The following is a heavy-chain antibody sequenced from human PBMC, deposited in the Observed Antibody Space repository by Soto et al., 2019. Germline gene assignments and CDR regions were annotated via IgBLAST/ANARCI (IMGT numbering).Heavy chain of an antibody. V-gene: IGHV1-69*06. Sequence: VASVKVSCKASGGTFSSYAISWVRQAPGQGLEWMGGIIPIFGTANYAQKFQGRVTITADKSTSTAYMELSSLRSEDTAVYYCARGSQSLVRVGWFEPWGQGPLVTVSS. CDR1: GGTFSSYA. D-gene: IGHD6-6*01. CDR3: ARGSQSLVRVGWFEP. CDR2: IIPIFGTA. J-gene: IGHJ5*02.